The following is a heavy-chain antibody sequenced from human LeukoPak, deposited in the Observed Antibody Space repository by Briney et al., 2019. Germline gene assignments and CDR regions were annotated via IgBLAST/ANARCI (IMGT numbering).Heavy chain of an antibody. CDR1: GGSISGYY. V-gene: IGHV4-4*07. J-gene: IGHJ3*02. Sequence: PSETLSLTCTVSGGSISGYYWSWIRQPAGKGLEWIGRIYTSGSTNYNPSLKSRVTMPVDTSKNQFSLKLSSVTAADTAVYYCARDPAGRTYYDFWSGRDRGAFDIWGQGTMVTVSS. CDR2: IYTSGST. D-gene: IGHD3-3*01. CDR3: ARDPAGRTYYDFWSGRDRGAFDI.